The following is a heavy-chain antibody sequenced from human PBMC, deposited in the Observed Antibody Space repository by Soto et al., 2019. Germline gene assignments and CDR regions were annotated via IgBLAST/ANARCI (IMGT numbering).Heavy chain of an antibody. J-gene: IGHJ4*02. CDR1: GYTFTTYY. D-gene: IGHD4-17*01. V-gene: IGHV1-46*01. CDR3: ARAVSTKTVPIDY. CDR2: ITPSSGST. Sequence: ASVKVSCKASGYTFTTYYMHWLRQARGQGLEWMGIITPSSGSTRYEQKFQDRVTMTRDTSTSTVYMELSSLRSEDTAVYYCARAVSTKTVPIDYWGQGTLVTVAS.